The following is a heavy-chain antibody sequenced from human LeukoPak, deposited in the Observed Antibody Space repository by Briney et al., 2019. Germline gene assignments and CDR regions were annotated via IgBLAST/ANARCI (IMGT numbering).Heavy chain of an antibody. CDR2: VSGSGGST. V-gene: IGHV3-23*01. CDR3: AKSATGGIKAPFDC. D-gene: IGHD1-26*01. CDR1: GFTISSYA. Sequence: PGGTLRVSFADSGFTISSYAVTWVRQDPGKGLEWVSGVSGSGGSTYYADCVKGRFTISRDNSKHTLSLEMSSLRAEDRAVDYCAKSATGGIKAPFDCWGQGARVTVSS. J-gene: IGHJ4*02.